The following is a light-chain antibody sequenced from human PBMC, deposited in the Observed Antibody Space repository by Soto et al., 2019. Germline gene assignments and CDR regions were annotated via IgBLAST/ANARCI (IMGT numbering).Light chain of an antibody. V-gene: IGLV2-18*02. Sequence: QSALTQPPSVSGSPGQSVTISCTGTSSDVGKYDRVSWYQQPPGTAPNLIIYEVTNRPSGVPARFSGSKSGNTASLTISGLQAEDEADYDCSSYTRTSRYVFGAGTKVTVL. CDR2: EVT. CDR1: SSDVGKYDR. CDR3: SSYTRTSRYV. J-gene: IGLJ1*01.